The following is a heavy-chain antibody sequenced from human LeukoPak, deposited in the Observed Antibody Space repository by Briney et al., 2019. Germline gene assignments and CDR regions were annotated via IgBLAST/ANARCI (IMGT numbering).Heavy chain of an antibody. CDR1: GFTFTSYY. D-gene: IGHD1-1*01. CDR2: INPSGGST. CDR3: ARGQSTGNRGPDNYFDY. V-gene: IGHV1-46*01. J-gene: IGHJ4*02. Sequence: ASVKVSCTASGFTFTSYYMHWVRQAPGQGLEWMGIINPSGGSTSYAQKFQGRVTMTRDTSTSTVYMELSSLRSEDTAVYYCARGQSTGNRGPDNYFDYWGQGTLVTVSS.